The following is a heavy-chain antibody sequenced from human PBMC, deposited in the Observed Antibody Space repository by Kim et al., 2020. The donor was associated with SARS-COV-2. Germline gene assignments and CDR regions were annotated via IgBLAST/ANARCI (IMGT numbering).Heavy chain of an antibody. CDR2: ISYDGSKK. J-gene: IGHJ4*02. V-gene: IGHV3-30*18. CDR3: AKSFSGSYFGYDY. D-gene: IGHD1-26*01. Sequence: GGSLRLSCAASGFTFNTYGIHWVRQAPGKGLEWVADISYDGSKKYYADSVKGRFTISRDNSKNTLYLQMNSLRIEDTAVYYCAKSFSGSYFGYDYWGQGTLVTVSS. CDR1: GFTFNTYG.